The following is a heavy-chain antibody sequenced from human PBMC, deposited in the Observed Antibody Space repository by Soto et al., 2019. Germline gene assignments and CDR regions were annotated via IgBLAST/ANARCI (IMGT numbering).Heavy chain of an antibody. CDR3: AKDVYGGNIPRAVDV. D-gene: IGHD4-17*01. CDR2: ITTTGLRT. J-gene: IGHJ3*01. CDR1: GFNFSSYV. V-gene: IGHV3-23*01. Sequence: EVTLIESGGGLVQPGGSLRLSCTVSGFNFSSYVMNWVRQAPGKGLEWVSSITTTGLRTFYGDSVQGRFTISRDNAQNTVYLRMSTLRADDTAVYYCAKDVYGGNIPRAVDVWGQGTMVTVSS.